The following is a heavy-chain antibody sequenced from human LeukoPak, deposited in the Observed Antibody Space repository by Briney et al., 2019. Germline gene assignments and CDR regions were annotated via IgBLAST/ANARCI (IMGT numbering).Heavy chain of an antibody. V-gene: IGHV4-59*01. J-gene: IGHJ4*02. CDR2: IYYSGST. CDR1: GGSISTYY. D-gene: IGHD3-3*01. Sequence: SETLSLTCSVSGGSISTYYWTWIRQPPGKGLEWIGYIYYSGSTNYNPSLKSRVTISLDTSKNQFSLKLGSVTAADTAVYYCARAILSGYPDSWGQGTLVIVFS. CDR3: ARAILSGYPDS.